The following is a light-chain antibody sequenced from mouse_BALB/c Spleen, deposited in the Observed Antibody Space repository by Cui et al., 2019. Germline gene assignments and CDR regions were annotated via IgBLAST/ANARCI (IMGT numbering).Light chain of an antibody. CDR1: QNINVW. V-gene: IGKV11-125*01. Sequence: QMNQSPSSLSASLGDTITITCHASQNINVWLSWYQQKPRNIPKLLIYKASNLHAGVPSRFSGSGSGTGFTLTISSLQPEDIATYYCQQGQSYPRTFGGGTKLEIK. CDR3: QQGQSYPRT. J-gene: IGKJ1*01. CDR2: KAS.